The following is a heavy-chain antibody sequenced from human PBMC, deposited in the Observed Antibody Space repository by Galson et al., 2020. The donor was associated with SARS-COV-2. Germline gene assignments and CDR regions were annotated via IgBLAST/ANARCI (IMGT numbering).Heavy chain of an antibody. V-gene: IGHV4-39*07. Sequence: ASETLSLTCIVSGGPTRRSVYSWAWIRQSPGKGLEWLGPIYNSGNTHYTPSLTSRVTISVDTSKNQFSLKLRSVTAADTAVYYCARDTFNHFGSGSYPDYYFAMDVWGQGTTVTVSS. CDR3: ARDTFNHFGSGSYPDYYFAMDV. CDR2: IYNSGNT. D-gene: IGHD3-10*01. J-gene: IGHJ6*02. CDR1: GGPTRRSVYS.